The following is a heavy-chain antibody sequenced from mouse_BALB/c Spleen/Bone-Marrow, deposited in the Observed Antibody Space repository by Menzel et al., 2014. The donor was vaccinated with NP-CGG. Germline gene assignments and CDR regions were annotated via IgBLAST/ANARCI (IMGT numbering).Heavy chain of an antibody. D-gene: IGHD1-1*01. V-gene: IGHV14-3*02. CDR2: IDPANGNT. CDR1: GFNIKDTY. Sequence: EVKLMESGAELVKPGASVKLSCTASGFNIKDTYMHWVKQRPEQGLEWIGRIDPANGNTKYDPKFQGKATITADTSSNKAFLQLSSLTSEDTAFYYCANYYYGSSLFAYWGQGTLVTVSA. CDR3: ANYYYGSSLFAY. J-gene: IGHJ3*01.